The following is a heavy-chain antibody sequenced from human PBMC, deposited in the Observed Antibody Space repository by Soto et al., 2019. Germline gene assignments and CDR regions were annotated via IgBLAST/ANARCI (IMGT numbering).Heavy chain of an antibody. CDR3: ARGRTVSSIGPLLV. V-gene: IGHV1-18*01. CDR1: GYNFFDYG. CDR2: VSPKSGNT. D-gene: IGHD1-1*01. J-gene: IGHJ1*01. Sequence: QIQLVQSGAEVKKPGASVKVSCKASGYNFFDYGVSWVRQAPGQGLEWMGWVSPKSGNTDYARKVQGRVTMTTDISTSTAYVELRGLISDDTGVYSCARGRTVSSIGPLLVWGQGTLVSVSS.